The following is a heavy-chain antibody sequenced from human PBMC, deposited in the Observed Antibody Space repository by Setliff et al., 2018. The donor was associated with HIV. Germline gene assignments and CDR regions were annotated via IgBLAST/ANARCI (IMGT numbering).Heavy chain of an antibody. J-gene: IGHJ6*02. CDR2: ISIGSGGAI. CDR3: ARDYLYYNLYNGSPVYGMDV. V-gene: IGHV3-48*03. D-gene: IGHD3-3*01. Sequence: GGSLRLSCAGSGFTFSHYEMNWVRQAPGKGLEWVSCISIGSGGAIDYADSVQGRFTISRDNSKNSLYLQMNSLRVEDTAVYYCARDYLYYNLYNGSPVYGMDVWGQGTTVTVSS. CDR1: GFTFSHYE.